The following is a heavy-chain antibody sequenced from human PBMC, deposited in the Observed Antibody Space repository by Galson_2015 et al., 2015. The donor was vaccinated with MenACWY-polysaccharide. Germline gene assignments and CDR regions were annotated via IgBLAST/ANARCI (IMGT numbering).Heavy chain of an antibody. CDR1: GFTFSSYG. Sequence: SLRLSCAASGFTFSSYGMHWVRQAPGKGLEWVAVISYDGSNKYYADSVKGRFTISRDNSKNTLYLQMNSLRTEDTAVYYCAREGRMTTVTTSWFDPWGQGTLVTVSS. CDR3: AREGRMTTVTTSWFDP. J-gene: IGHJ5*02. V-gene: IGHV3-30*03. CDR2: ISYDGSNK. D-gene: IGHD4-11*01.